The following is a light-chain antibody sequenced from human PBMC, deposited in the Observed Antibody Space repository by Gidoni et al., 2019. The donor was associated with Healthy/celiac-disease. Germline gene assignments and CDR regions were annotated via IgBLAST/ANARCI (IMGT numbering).Light chain of an antibody. Sequence: DIQMTQSPSSLSASVGARVTITCQASQDISNYLNWYQQKPGKAPKLLIYDASNLETGVPSRFSGSGSGTDLTFTISSLQPEDIATYYCQQYDNLPTFGGGTKVEIK. J-gene: IGKJ4*01. V-gene: IGKV1-33*01. CDR3: QQYDNLPT. CDR1: QDISNY. CDR2: DAS.